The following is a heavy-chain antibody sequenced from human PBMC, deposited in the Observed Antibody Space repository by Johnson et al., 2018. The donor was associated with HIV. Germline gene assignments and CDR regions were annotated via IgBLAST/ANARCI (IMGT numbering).Heavy chain of an antibody. Sequence: VQLVESGGGLVKPGGSLRLSCAASGFTFSDYYMIWIRQAPGKGLEWVANIKQDGSEKYYVDSVKGRFTISRDNAKNSLYLQMNNLRAGDTAVYFCARESRDGPNLRAFDIWGQGTTVIVSS. D-gene: IGHD5-24*01. CDR2: IKQDGSEK. CDR3: ARESRDGPNLRAFDI. J-gene: IGHJ3*02. V-gene: IGHV3-7*01. CDR1: GFTFSDYY.